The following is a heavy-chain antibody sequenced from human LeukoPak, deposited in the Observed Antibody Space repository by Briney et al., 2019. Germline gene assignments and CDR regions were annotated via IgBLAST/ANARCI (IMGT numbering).Heavy chain of an antibody. Sequence: SQTLSLTCTVSGGSISSGSYYWSWIRQPAGKGLEWIGRIYTSGSTNYNPSLKSRVTISVDTSKNQFSLKLSSVTAADTAVYYCARAASDYYDSSGYSHFDYWGQGTLVTVSS. V-gene: IGHV4-61*02. CDR2: IYTSGST. D-gene: IGHD3-22*01. J-gene: IGHJ4*02. CDR1: GGSISSGSYY. CDR3: ARAASDYYDSSGYSHFDY.